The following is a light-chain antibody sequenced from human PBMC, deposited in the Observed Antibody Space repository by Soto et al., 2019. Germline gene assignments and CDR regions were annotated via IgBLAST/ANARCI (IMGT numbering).Light chain of an antibody. V-gene: IGLV2-14*01. J-gene: IGLJ1*01. CDR3: QSYESSRLTGYV. CDR1: SSDVGGYNY. CDR2: EVN. Sequence: QSVLTQPASVSASPGQSITISCTGTSSDVGGYNYVSWYQQHPGKAPQLMLYEVNRRPSGVSNRFSGSKSGTSAYLAITGLQAEDEADYYCQSYESSRLTGYVFGTGTKLTVL.